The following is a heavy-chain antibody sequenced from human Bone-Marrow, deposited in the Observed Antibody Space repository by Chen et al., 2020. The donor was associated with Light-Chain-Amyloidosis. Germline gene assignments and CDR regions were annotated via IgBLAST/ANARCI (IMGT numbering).Heavy chain of an antibody. CDR1: GFTFSSYW. CDR3: TTQGVITGMRY. J-gene: IGHJ4*02. D-gene: IGHD1-20*01. Sequence: EVQLVESGGGLVQPVGSLRLSCAASGFTFSSYWIHWVRQAPGKGLVLVSRINSDGSSTSYADSVKGRFTISRDNAKNTLYLQMSSLRAEDTAVYYCTTQGVITGMRYWGQGTLFTVSS. CDR2: INSDGSST. V-gene: IGHV3-74*01.